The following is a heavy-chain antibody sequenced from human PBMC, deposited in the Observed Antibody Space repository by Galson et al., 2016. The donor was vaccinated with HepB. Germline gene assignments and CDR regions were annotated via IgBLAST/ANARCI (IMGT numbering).Heavy chain of an antibody. J-gene: IGHJ5*02. V-gene: IGHV4-34*01. Sequence: ETLSLTCAVYGGSFNGYSWSWIRQPPGKGLEWIGEINYSGSTNYNPSLKSRVTISVDTSKNQFSLKLTSVTAADTAVYYCAIVYNWKYAWGQGTLVTVSS. CDR3: AIVYNWKYA. CDR2: INYSGST. D-gene: IGHD1-20*01. CDR1: GGSFNGYS.